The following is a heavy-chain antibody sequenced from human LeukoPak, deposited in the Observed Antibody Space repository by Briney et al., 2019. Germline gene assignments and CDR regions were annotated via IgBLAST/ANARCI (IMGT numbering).Heavy chain of an antibody. CDR3: TRCIVGATLFDY. D-gene: IGHD1-26*01. V-gene: IGHV4-38-2*01. Sequence: SETLSLTCAVSGYSISSGYYCGWIRQPPGKGLEWIGSIYHSGSTYYNPSLKSRVTISVDTSKNQFSLTLSSVTAADTAVYYCTRCIVGATLFDYWGQGTLVTVSS. CDR1: GYSISSGYY. CDR2: IYHSGST. J-gene: IGHJ4*02.